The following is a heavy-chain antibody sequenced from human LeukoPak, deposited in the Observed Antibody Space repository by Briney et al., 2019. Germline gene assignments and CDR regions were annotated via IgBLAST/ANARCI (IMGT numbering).Heavy chain of an antibody. Sequence: GGSLRLSCAASAFTYSSYAMSWVRQAPGKGLEWVSAISGGGAYTYYADSVEGRFTISRDNSNNTLYLQMNSLRAEDTAVYYCAKRDTSSWRGAFDIWGQGTMVTVSS. CDR1: AFTYSSYA. CDR3: AKRDTSSWRGAFDI. V-gene: IGHV3-23*01. D-gene: IGHD6-13*01. J-gene: IGHJ3*02. CDR2: ISGGGAYT.